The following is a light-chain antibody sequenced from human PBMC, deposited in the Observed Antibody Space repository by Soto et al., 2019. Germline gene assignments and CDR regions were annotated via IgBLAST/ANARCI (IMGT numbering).Light chain of an antibody. CDR2: DVS. V-gene: IGKV3-11*01. Sequence: ETVLTQSPATLSLSPGERATLSCRASQSVSTSLAWYQQKPGQAPRLLIYDVSNRATGIPARFSGSGSGTDFILTISRLEPEDFAVYYCQQRSNWPITFGQGTRLEMK. CDR1: QSVSTS. J-gene: IGKJ5*01. CDR3: QQRSNWPIT.